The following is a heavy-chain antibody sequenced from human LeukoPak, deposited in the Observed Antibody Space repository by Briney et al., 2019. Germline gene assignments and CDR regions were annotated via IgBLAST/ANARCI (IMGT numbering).Heavy chain of an antibody. CDR3: ARDGARAGRYYHMDV. CDR1: GFTFSIYW. D-gene: IGHD4/OR15-4a*01. Sequence: GGSLTLSCAASGFTFSIYWMTWVRQAPGKGLEWVANTKHDEYEKYYVDSVEGRFTIYRDNAKKSLYLQMNYLRAEDTAVYFCARDGARAGRYYHMDVWGEGTTVTVSS. V-gene: IGHV3-7*01. CDR2: TKHDEYEK. J-gene: IGHJ6*03.